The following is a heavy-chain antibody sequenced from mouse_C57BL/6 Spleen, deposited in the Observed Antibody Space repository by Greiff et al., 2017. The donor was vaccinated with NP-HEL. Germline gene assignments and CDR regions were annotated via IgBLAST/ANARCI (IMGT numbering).Heavy chain of an antibody. CDR2: ISDGGSYT. CDR3: ARDLDGYYSYAMDY. CDR1: GFTFSSYA. V-gene: IGHV5-4*01. Sequence: EVKVVESGGGLVKPGGSLKLSCAASGFTFSSYAMSWVRQTPEKRLEWVATISDGGSYTYYPDNVKGRFTISRDNAKNNLYLQMSHLKSEDTAMYDCARDLDGYYSYAMDYWGQGTSVTVAS. J-gene: IGHJ4*01. D-gene: IGHD2-3*01.